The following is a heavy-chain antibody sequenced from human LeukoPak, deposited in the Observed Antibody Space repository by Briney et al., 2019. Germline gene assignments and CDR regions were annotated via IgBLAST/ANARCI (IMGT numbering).Heavy chain of an antibody. V-gene: IGHV1-18*01. D-gene: IGHD3-10*01. CDR2: IKTYNGNT. Sequence: EASVKVSCKASGYSFASYGIIWVRQAPGHGLEWMGWIKTYNGNTNYAQKFQGRVTLTTDTSTRTAYMELRSLTSDDTAVYYCARGGNTWLDPWGQGALVTVSS. CDR1: GYSFASYG. CDR3: ARGGNTWLDP. J-gene: IGHJ5*02.